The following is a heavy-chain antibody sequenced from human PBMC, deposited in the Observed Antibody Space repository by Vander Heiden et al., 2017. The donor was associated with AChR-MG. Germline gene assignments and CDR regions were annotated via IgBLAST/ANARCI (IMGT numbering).Heavy chain of an antibody. J-gene: IGHJ5*02. D-gene: IGHD1-26*01. CDR1: GGSISSGDYY. CDR3: ARAELRTTKENWFDP. V-gene: IGHV4-30-4*01. Sequence: QVQLQESGPRLVKPSQTLSLTCTVSGGSISSGDYYWSWIRQPPGKGLEWIGYIYYSGSTYYNPSLKSRVTISVDTSKNQFSLKLSSVTAADTAVYYCARAELRTTKENWFDPWGKGTLVTVSS. CDR2: IYYSGST.